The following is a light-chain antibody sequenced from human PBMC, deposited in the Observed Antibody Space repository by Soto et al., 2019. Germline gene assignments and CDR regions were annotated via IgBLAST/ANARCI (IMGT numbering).Light chain of an antibody. Sequence: DIVMTQSPLSLPVTPGEPASISCRSSQSLLHSNGYNYLDWYLQKPGQSPQLLIYLGSNRSSGVPDRFSGSGSGTDFTLKISRVEAEDVGVYYCMQALQTPLTLRGGTKVDIK. V-gene: IGKV2-28*01. CDR3: MQALQTPLT. CDR2: LGS. CDR1: QSLLHSNGYNY. J-gene: IGKJ4*01.